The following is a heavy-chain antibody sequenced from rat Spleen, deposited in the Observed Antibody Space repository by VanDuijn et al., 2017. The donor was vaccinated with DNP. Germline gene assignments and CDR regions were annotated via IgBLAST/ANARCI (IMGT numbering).Heavy chain of an antibody. D-gene: IGHD5-1*01. Sequence: EVQLVESGGGLVKPGRSLKLSCAASGFTFSDFNMAWVRQAPKKGLEWVATVNYDGGITYYRDSVKGRFTMSRDNGKSILYLQMDSLRSEDTATYYCKVGARYWGQGVMVTVSS. CDR3: KVGARY. CDR2: VNYDGGIT. CDR1: GFTFSDFN. V-gene: IGHV5-7*01. J-gene: IGHJ2*01.